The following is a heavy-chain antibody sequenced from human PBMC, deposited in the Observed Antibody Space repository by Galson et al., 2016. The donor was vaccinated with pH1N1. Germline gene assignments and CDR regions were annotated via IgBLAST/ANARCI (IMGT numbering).Heavy chain of an antibody. CDR2: IYPGDSDT. Sequence: QSGAEVKKPGDSLKISCKASGYNFTTYWIGWVRQMPGKGLEWMGIIYPGDSDTKYSPSFQGQVTISADKSITTAFLQWSSLKASDTAMYYCARLDRFCSGSACFTFWFDPWGQGTRVTVSS. CDR3: ARLDRFCSGSACFTFWFDP. D-gene: IGHD3-3*01. J-gene: IGHJ5*02. CDR1: GYNFTTYW. V-gene: IGHV5-51*01.